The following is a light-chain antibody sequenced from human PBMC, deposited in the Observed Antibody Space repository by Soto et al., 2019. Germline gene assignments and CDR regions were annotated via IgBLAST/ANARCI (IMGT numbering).Light chain of an antibody. CDR3: QHFGTALIT. J-gene: IGKJ5*01. CDR1: QSINTY. CDR2: DAS. Sequence: ENVLTQSPATLSLSPGEGATLSCRASQSINTYLAWYQQKPGQAPRLLIYDASTRATGIPARFSGSGSGTEFTLTISSLQSEDFAVYYCQHFGTALITFGQGTRLENK. V-gene: IGKV3-15*01.